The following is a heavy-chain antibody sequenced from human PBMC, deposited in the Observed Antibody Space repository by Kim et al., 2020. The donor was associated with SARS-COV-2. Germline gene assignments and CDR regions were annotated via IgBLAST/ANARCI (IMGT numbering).Heavy chain of an antibody. J-gene: IGHJ5*02. Sequence: SETLSLTCTVSGGSISSYYWSWIRQPPGKGLEWIGYIYYSGSTNYNPSLKSRVTISVDTSKNQFSLKLSSVTAADTAVYYCARLGIDILTGYGWFDPWGQGTLVTVSS. V-gene: IGHV4-59*08. CDR1: GGSISSYY. CDR2: IYYSGST. D-gene: IGHD3-9*01. CDR3: ARLGIDILTGYGWFDP.